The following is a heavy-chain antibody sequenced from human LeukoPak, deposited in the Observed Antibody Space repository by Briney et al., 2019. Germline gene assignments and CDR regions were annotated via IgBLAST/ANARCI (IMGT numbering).Heavy chain of an antibody. J-gene: IGHJ4*02. D-gene: IGHD3-22*01. CDR1: GYTFTSYG. CDR2: ISAYNGNT. Sequence: GASVKVSCKASGYTFTSYGISWVRQAPGQGLEWMGWISAYNGNTNYAQKLQGRVTMTTDTSTSTAYMELRSLRSDDTAVYYCARDLSPYYDSSGYPIDWGQGTLVTVSS. V-gene: IGHV1-18*01. CDR3: ARDLSPYYDSSGYPID.